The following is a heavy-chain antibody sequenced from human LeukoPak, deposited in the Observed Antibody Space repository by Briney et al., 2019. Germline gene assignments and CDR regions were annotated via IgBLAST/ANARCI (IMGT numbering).Heavy chain of an antibody. D-gene: IGHD2-2*01. CDR3: ATSGCSSTSCPNYGMDV. CDR2: ISGSGGST. CDR1: GFTFSSYA. J-gene: IGHJ6*02. V-gene: IGHV3-23*01. Sequence: GASLRLSCAASGFTFSSYAMSWVRQAPGKGLEWVSAISGSGGSTYYADSVKGRFTISRDNSKNTLYLQMNSLRAEDTAVYYCATSGCSSTSCPNYGMDVWGQGTTVTVSS.